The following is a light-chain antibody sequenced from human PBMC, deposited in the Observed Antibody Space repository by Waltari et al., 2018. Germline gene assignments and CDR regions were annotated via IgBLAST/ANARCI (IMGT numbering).Light chain of an antibody. CDR2: ELR. Sequence: QSALTQPASVSGSPGQSITISCTGTSRSVGGYHYVSWFQQPPGKAPKLIIYELRNRPLGVSERFSGSKSANTASLTISGLQSEDEAYYYCSSYSGSSTLILFGGGTKVTVL. V-gene: IGLV2-14*03. J-gene: IGLJ2*01. CDR1: SRSVGGYHY. CDR3: SSYSGSSTLIL.